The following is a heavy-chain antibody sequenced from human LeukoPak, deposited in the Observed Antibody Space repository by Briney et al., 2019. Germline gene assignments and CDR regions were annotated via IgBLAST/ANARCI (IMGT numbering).Heavy chain of an antibody. CDR2: ISVYNGHT. Sequence: ASVNVSCKTSGYTFTNYDVTWVRQAPGQGLEWMGWISVYNGHTNYAQKLQGRVTMTTDTSTSTAYMELRSLRSDDTAVYYCARDESSGYFTGIDYWGQGTLVTVSS. D-gene: IGHD3-22*01. CDR3: ARDESSGYFTGIDY. J-gene: IGHJ4*02. CDR1: GYTFTNYD. V-gene: IGHV1-18*01.